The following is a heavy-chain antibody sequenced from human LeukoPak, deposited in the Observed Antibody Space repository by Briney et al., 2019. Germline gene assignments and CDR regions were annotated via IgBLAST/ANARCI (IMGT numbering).Heavy chain of an antibody. CDR1: GYTLTELS. CDR2: FDPEDGET. V-gene: IGHV1-24*01. CDR3: ARFRDSDAFDI. Sequence: ASVKVSCKVSGYTLTELSMHWVRQAPGKGLEWMGGFDPEDGETIYAQKFQGRVTMTRDTSTSTVYMELSSLRSEDTAVYYCARFRDSDAFDIWGQGTMVTVSS. J-gene: IGHJ3*02. D-gene: IGHD3-10*01.